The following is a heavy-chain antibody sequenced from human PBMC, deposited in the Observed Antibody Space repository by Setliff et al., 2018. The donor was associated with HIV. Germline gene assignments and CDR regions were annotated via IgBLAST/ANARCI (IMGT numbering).Heavy chain of an antibody. V-gene: IGHV4-61*09. J-gene: IGHJ5*02. D-gene: IGHD2-15*01. CDR3: ARVSRLHPFDP. CDR1: GGSISSGGYY. CDR2: IYANGNT. Sequence: SETLSLTCTVSGGSISSGGYYWSWIRQPAGKGLEWVGHIYANGNTKYNPSLSSRVTISVDTSKNQFSLKLTSVTAADTAFYYCARVSRLHPFDPWGQGVLVTVSS.